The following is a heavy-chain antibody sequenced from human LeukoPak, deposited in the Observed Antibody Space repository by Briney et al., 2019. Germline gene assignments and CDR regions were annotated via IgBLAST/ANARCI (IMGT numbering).Heavy chain of an antibody. V-gene: IGHV1-2*02. CDR1: GYTFTGYY. D-gene: IGHD3-3*01. CDR3: ARDGDFWSGSNGMDV. Sequence: ASVKVSCKASGYTFTGYYMHWVRQAPGQGLEWMGWINPNSGGTNYAQKFQGRVTMTRDTSISAAYMELSRLRSDDTAVYYCARDGDFWSGSNGMDVWGQGTTVTVSS. CDR2: INPNSGGT. J-gene: IGHJ6*02.